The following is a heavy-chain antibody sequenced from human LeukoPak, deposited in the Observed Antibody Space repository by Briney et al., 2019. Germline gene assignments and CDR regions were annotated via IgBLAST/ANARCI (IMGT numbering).Heavy chain of an antibody. Sequence: SETLSLTCAVYGESFSGYYWNWIRQPPGKGLEWIGEINHSGSTNYNPSLKSRVTISVDTSKNQFSLKLSSVTAADTAMYYCARGTGTSGEYYFDCWGQGTLVTVSS. J-gene: IGHJ4*02. CDR3: ARGTGTSGEYYFDC. CDR1: GESFSGYY. D-gene: IGHD1-7*01. CDR2: INHSGST. V-gene: IGHV4-34*01.